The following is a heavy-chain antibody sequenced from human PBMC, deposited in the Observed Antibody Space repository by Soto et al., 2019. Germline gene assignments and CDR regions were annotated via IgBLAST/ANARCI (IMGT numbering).Heavy chain of an antibody. V-gene: IGHV6-1*01. CDR2: TYYRSRFFS. D-gene: IGHD3-10*01. Sequence: SQTLSLTCAISGDSVSSYSAAWNWIRQSPSGGLEWLGRTYYRSRFFSDYAESVKSRIIINPDTSKNQFSLQLKSVTPEDTAVYYCVRDRYSSSGWFDPWGQGTPVTVAS. CDR1: GDSVSSYSAA. CDR3: VRDRYSSSGWFDP. J-gene: IGHJ5*02.